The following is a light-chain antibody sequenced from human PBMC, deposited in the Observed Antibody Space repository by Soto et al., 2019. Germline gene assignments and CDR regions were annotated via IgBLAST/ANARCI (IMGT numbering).Light chain of an antibody. CDR2: GNN. V-gene: IGLV1-40*01. CDR3: QTYDTSLSAYV. CDR1: SSNFGSGYD. J-gene: IGLJ1*01. Sequence: QSVLAQPPSVSGAPGQRVTISCTGSSSNFGSGYDVQWYQQLPGRAPKFLISGNNDGPSGLPDRFSASKSGTSASLAITGLQAEDEADYYCQTYDTSLSAYVFGTGTKLTVL.